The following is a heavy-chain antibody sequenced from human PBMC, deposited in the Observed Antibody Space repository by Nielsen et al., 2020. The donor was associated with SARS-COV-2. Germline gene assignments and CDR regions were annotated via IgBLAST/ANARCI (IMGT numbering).Heavy chain of an antibody. J-gene: IGHJ6*02. CDR2: IYYSGST. Sequence: SETLSLTCTVSGGSISSYYWSWIRQPPGKGLEWIGYIYYSGSTNYNPSLKSRVTISVDTPKNQFSLKLSSVTAADTAVYYCARVPVAGLYYYGMDVWGQGTTVTVSS. CDR3: ARVPVAGLYYYGMDV. V-gene: IGHV4-59*13. D-gene: IGHD6-19*01. CDR1: GGSISSYY.